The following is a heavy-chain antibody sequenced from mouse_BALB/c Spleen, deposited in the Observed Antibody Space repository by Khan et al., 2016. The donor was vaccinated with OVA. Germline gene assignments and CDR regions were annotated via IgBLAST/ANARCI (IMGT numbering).Heavy chain of an antibody. CDR3: STSDHYGGRYYFAMDY. D-gene: IGHD1-1*01. J-gene: IGHJ4*01. CDR2: INPSTGYN. CDR1: GYTFSTYW. Sequence: QVQLQQSGAELAKPGASVMMSCKASGYTFSTYWMHWVKQRPGQGLEWIGYINPSTGYNEYNQKFKDKATLTADKSSTKAYMQMSSLTSEDSAVYYCSTSDHYGGRYYFAMDYWGQGTSVTVSS. V-gene: IGHV1-7*01.